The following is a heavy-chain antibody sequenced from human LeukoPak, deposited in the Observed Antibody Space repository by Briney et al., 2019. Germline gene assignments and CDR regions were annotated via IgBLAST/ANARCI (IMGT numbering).Heavy chain of an antibody. V-gene: IGHV5-51*01. Sequence: GESLKISGKGSGYSFTTYWIGWVRQMPGKGLEWMGMIYPGDSDTRYSPSFQGHVTISADTSITTAYLQLSSLKASDTAMYYCARHIGLTTRYFDYWGQGTLVTVSS. CDR1: GYSFTTYW. CDR2: IYPGDSDT. D-gene: IGHD4/OR15-4a*01. J-gene: IGHJ4*02. CDR3: ARHIGLTTRYFDY.